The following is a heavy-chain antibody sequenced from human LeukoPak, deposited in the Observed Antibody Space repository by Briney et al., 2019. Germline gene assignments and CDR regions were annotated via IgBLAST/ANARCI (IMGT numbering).Heavy chain of an antibody. V-gene: IGHV4-4*02. J-gene: IGHJ4*02. CDR3: AGLEGRYSTDWFYFFDY. Sequence: SETLSLTCIVSGGSISSLNLWSWLRQPPGTGLEWIGEMYLGGTTNFNPSPKSRVTILIDKSKNQLSLQLTSVTAADTAVYYCAGLEGRYSTDWFYFFDYWGQGALVTVSS. CDR2: MYLGGTT. CDR1: GGSISSLNL. D-gene: IGHD6-19*01.